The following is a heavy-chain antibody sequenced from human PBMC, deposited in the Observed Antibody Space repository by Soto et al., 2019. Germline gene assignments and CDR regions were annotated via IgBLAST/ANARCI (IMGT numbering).Heavy chain of an antibody. CDR1: GFTFSTYW. CDR3: ARGASGRYYRDG. V-gene: IGHV3-74*01. J-gene: IGHJ6*03. CDR2: IKGEGSIT. Sequence: DEQVVESGGGLVQPGGSLRLSCTASGFTFSTYWLHWGRQASGKGLVWVSRIKGEGSITNYADSVRGPLSICRDNAKNTVYLQMDSLRGGETAVDYFARGASGRYYRDGWGKGTTVTVS. D-gene: IGHD3-10*01.